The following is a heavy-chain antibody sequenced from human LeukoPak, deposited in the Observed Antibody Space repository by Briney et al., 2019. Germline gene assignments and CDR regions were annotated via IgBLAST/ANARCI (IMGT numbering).Heavy chain of an antibody. V-gene: IGHV3-53*01. CDR2: IFSGGST. J-gene: IGHJ4*02. CDR3: ARTLPGSYSDC. D-gene: IGHD7-27*01. CDR1: GFSVSSNY. Sequence: GGSLTLSCAASGFSVSSNYMSWVRQAPGKGLEWVSVIFSGGSTYYADSVKGRFTISRDDSKNTVYLQLNSLRAEDTAVYYCARTLPGSYSDCWGQGTLVAVS.